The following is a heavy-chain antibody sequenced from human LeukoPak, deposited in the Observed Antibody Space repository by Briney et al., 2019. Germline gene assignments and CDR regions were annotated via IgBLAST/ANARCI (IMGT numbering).Heavy chain of an antibody. CDR3: ARDTLGEGDDSDYAVYYFDY. CDR2: IKQDGNEK. J-gene: IGHJ4*02. CDR1: GFTFSSYW. Sequence: GGSLRPSCAASGFTFSSYWMSWVRQAPGKGLEWVANIKQDGNEKYYVDSVKGRFTISRDNAKNSLYLQMNSLRGEDTAVYYCARDTLGEGDDSDYAVYYFDYWGQGTLVTASS. D-gene: IGHD5-12*01. V-gene: IGHV3-7*01.